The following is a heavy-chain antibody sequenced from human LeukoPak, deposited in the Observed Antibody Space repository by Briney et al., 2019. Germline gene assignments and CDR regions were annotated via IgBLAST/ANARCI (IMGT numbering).Heavy chain of an antibody. J-gene: IGHJ4*02. D-gene: IGHD2-2*01. CDR2: IYYSGST. CDR1: GGSISSYY. V-gene: IGHV4-59*01. CDR3: ARGQYQLLQTLFDY. Sequence: PETLSLTCTVSGGSISSYYWSWIRQPPGKGLEWIGYIYYSGSTNYNPSLKSRVTISVDTSKNQFSLKLSSVTAADTAVYYCARGQYQLLQTLFDYWGQGTLVTVSS.